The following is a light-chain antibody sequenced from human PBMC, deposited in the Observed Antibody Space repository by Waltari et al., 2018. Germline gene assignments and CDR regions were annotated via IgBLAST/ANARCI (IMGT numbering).Light chain of an antibody. V-gene: IGLV1-44*01. CDR3: AAWDDSLKGV. CDR2: SNK. CDR1: SSSIGSKT. Sequence: QSVLTQPPSASGTPGQRVTISCSGSSSSIGSKTVNWYQQLPGMAPKLLIDSNKRRPPGVPDRFSGSKSGTSASLAISGLQSEDEADYYCAAWDDSLKGVFGGGTKLTVL. J-gene: IGLJ2*01.